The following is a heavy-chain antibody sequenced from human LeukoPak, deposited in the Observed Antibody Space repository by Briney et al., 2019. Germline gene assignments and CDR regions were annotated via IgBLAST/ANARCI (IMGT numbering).Heavy chain of an antibody. Sequence: SETLSLTCTVSGGSIGGHTFYWDWIRQPPGKGLEWIATIYYNGNTFYNPSLKSRVAISIDMSKSQFSLHLSSVTAADTAIYYCARLTALAGHRGAFDIWGPGTMVTVSS. J-gene: IGHJ3*02. D-gene: IGHD6-19*01. CDR1: GGSIGGHTFY. CDR3: ARLTALAGHRGAFDI. CDR2: IYYNGNT. V-gene: IGHV4-39*01.